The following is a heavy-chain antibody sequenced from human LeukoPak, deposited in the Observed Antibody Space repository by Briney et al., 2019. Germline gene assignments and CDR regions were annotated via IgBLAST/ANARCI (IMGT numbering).Heavy chain of an antibody. CDR1: GFTFSTFW. J-gene: IGHJ5*02. CDR2: IKQDGSEK. CDR3: ARVRGYYDSSGYYSP. D-gene: IGHD3-22*01. V-gene: IGHV3-7*01. Sequence: PGGSLRLSCAASGFTFSTFWMSWARQAPGKGLEWVANIKQDGSEKYYVDSVKGRFTISRDNAKDSLYLQMNSLKAEDTAVYYCARVRGYYDSSGYYSPWGQGTLVTVSS.